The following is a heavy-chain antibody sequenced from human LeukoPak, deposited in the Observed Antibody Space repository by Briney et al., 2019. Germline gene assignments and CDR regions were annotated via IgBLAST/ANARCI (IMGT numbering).Heavy chain of an antibody. D-gene: IGHD6-13*01. V-gene: IGHV1-18*01. CDR3: ARVATAAGIYYYYGMDV. CDR2: ISAYNGNT. J-gene: IGHJ6*02. Sequence: ASVKVSCKASGGTFSSYAISWVRQAPGQGLEWMGWISAYNGNTNYAQKLQGRVTMTTDTSTSTAYMELRSLRSDDTAVYYCARVATAAGIYYYYGMDVWGQGTTVTVSS. CDR1: GGTFSSYA.